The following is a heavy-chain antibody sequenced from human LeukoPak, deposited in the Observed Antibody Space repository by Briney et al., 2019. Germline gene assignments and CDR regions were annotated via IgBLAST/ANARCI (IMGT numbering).Heavy chain of an antibody. V-gene: IGHV3-13*01. J-gene: IGHJ4*02. CDR1: GFTFSSYD. Sequence: GGSLRLSCAASGFTFSSYDMHWVRQATGKGLEWVSCIDTAGDTYYPGSVKGRFTISRENAKNSLYLQMKSLRAGDTAAYYCARVSSSGYYEYWGQGTLVTVSS. D-gene: IGHD3-22*01. CDR3: ARVSSSGYYEY. CDR2: IDTAGDT.